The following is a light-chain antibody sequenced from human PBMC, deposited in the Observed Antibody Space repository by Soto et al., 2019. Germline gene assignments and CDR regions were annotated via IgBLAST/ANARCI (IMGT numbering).Light chain of an antibody. V-gene: IGLV1-47*02. CDR2: YNN. J-gene: IGLJ1*01. CDR1: DSNIGSNS. Sequence: SLLTQPPSASWPAGQVVTISCSGGDSNIGSNSVYWYQHLPRMAPKLLIYYNNQRPSGVPDRFSGSRYGTSASLAIVGLRSEDEAVYYCAAWDASLSACVFGNGTKVTVL. CDR3: AAWDASLSACV.